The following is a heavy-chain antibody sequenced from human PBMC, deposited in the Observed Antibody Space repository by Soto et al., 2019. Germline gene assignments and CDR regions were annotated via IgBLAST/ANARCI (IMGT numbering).Heavy chain of an antibody. CDR2: ISYSGTT. V-gene: IGHV4-61*08. CDR1: GGSISSGGYY. J-gene: IGHJ6*02. D-gene: IGHD6-25*01. Sequence: PSETLSLTCTVSGGSISSGGYYWSWIRQHPGKGLEWIGYISYSGTTNYNSSLKRRVTISIDTSKNQFSLKLSSVTAADTAVYYCARGGGTGYNGLDVWGQGTTVTVSS. CDR3: ARGGGTGYNGLDV.